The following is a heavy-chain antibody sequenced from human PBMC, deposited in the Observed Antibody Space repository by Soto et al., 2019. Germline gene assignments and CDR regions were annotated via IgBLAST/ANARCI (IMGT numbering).Heavy chain of an antibody. CDR1: GYSFTAYW. Sequence: GESLKISCQASGYSFTAYWIGWVRQMPGKGLEWMGIIYPGDSDTRYSPSFRGQVTISADRSISTAYLQWSSLKASDTAIYYCAREIAVAGTLIDYWGQGTLVTVSS. D-gene: IGHD6-19*01. J-gene: IGHJ4*02. CDR2: IYPGDSDT. CDR3: AREIAVAGTLIDY. V-gene: IGHV5-51*01.